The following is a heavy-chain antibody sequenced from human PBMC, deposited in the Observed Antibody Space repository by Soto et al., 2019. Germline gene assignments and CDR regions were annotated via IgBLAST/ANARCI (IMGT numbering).Heavy chain of an antibody. D-gene: IGHD2-15*01. J-gene: IGHJ5*02. CDR3: ARGYCSGGSCYDPLYWFDP. CDR2: IIPIFGTA. Sequence: QVQLVQSGAEVKKPGSSVKVSCKASGGTFSSYAISWVRQAPGQGLEWMGGIIPIFGTANYAQKFQGRVTITADESTSTAYMELSSLRSEDTAVYYCARGYCSGGSCYDPLYWFDPWSQGTLVTVSS. V-gene: IGHV1-69*01. CDR1: GGTFSSYA.